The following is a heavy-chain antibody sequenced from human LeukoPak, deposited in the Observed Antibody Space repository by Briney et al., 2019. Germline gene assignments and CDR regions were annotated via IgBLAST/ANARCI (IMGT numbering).Heavy chain of an antibody. V-gene: IGHV3-7*01. Sequence: GGSLRLSCAASGFTFSSYWMSWVRQAPGKGLEWVANIKQDGSEKYYVDSVKGRFTISRDNAKNSLYLQMNSLRAEDTAVYYCARTYSGSYPDYWGQGTLVTVSA. D-gene: IGHD1-26*01. CDR3: ARTYSGSYPDY. CDR2: IKQDGSEK. CDR1: GFTFSSYW. J-gene: IGHJ4*02.